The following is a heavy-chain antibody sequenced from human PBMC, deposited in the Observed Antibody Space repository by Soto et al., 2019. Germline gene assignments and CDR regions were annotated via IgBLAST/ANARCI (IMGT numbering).Heavy chain of an antibody. V-gene: IGHV3-30*04. Sequence: QVQLVESGGGVVQPGGSLRLSCAASGFILSDFAMHWVRQAPGRGLEWVAVILKDGKSKYYEDSVRGRFTISSDTSKDTIFLQLTSLRLDDSAVYYCAKTGCNGGSCFSWFDPWGQETPVIVSS. CDR3: AKTGCNGGSCFSWFDP. D-gene: IGHD2-15*01. CDR2: ILKDGKSK. J-gene: IGHJ5*02. CDR1: GFILSDFA.